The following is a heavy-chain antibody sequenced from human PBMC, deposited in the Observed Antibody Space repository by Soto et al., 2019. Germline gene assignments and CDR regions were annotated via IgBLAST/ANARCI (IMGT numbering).Heavy chain of an antibody. Sequence: GGSLRLSCAASGFTFSNAWMSWVRQAPGKGLEWVGRIKSKTDGGTTDYAAPVKGRFTISRDDSKNTLYLQMNSLKTEDTAVYYCTTNDYGDPPPFYWGQGPLVTVSS. CDR2: IKSKTDGGTT. J-gene: IGHJ4*02. D-gene: IGHD4-17*01. CDR3: TTNDYGDPPPFY. CDR1: GFTFSNAW. V-gene: IGHV3-15*01.